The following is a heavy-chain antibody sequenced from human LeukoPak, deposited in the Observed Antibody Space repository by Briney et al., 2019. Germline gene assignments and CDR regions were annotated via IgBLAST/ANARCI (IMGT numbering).Heavy chain of an antibody. J-gene: IGHJ4*02. CDR2: IYYSGST. D-gene: IGHD2/OR15-2a*01. V-gene: IGHV4-61*01. CDR1: GGSLSGGSYY. CDR3: ARGEYGLFDY. Sequence: SQTLSLTCTVSGGSLSGGSYYWSRIRQPPVKGLEWIGYIYYSGSTKYNLSLKSRVTISVDTSKNQLSLKLSSVTAADTAVYYCARGEYGLFDYWGQGTLVTVSS.